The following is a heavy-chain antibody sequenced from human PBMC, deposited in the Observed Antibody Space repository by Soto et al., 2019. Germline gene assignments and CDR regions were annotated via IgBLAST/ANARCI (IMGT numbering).Heavy chain of an antibody. CDR1: GDSVSSNSAA. V-gene: IGHV6-1*01. D-gene: IGHD6-19*01. J-gene: IGHJ6*02. CDR2: TYYRSKWYN. Sequence: PSQTLSLTCAISGDSVSSNSAAWNWIRQSPSRGLEWLGRTYYRSKWYNDYAVSVKSRITINPYTSKNQFSLQLNSVTPEDTAVYYCARESQDIAVAGPYYYYYGMDVWGQGTTVTVSS. CDR3: ARESQDIAVAGPYYYYYGMDV.